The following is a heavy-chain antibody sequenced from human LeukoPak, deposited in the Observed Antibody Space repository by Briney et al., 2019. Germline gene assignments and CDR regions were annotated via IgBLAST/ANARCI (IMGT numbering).Heavy chain of an antibody. CDR2: ISSSSSYI. J-gene: IGHJ4*02. V-gene: IGHV3-21*01. CDR1: GFTFSSYS. CDR3: AREGGYNYPPFDY. Sequence: GGSLRLSCAASGFTFSSYSMNWVRQAPGKGLEWVSSISSSSSYIYYADSVKGRFTISRDNAKNSLYLQMNSLRAEDTAVYYCAREGGYNYPPFDYRGQGTLVTVSS. D-gene: IGHD5-24*01.